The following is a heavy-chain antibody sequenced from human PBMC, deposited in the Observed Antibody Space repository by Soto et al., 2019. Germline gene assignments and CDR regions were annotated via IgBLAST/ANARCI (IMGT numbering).Heavy chain of an antibody. Sequence: PSETLSLTCSVSGGSISSGYYYWSWIRQPPGKGLEWIGYIYYSGSTYYNPSLKSRVTISVDTSKNQFSLKLTSVTAADTAVYYCARHVDTAKAYYFDYWGQGALVTVS. J-gene: IGHJ4*02. V-gene: IGHV4-30-4*02. D-gene: IGHD5-18*01. CDR1: GGSISSGYYY. CDR3: ARHVDTAKAYYFDY. CDR2: IYYSGST.